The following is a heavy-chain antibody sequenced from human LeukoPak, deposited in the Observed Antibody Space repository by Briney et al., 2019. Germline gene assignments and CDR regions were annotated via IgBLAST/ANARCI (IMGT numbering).Heavy chain of an antibody. J-gene: IGHJ4*02. CDR1: GYTLTELS. Sequence: ASVKVSCKVSGYTLTELSMHWVRQAPGKGLEWMGGFDPEDGETIYAQKFQGRVTITADKSTSTAYMELSSLRSEDTAVYYCARDLVDSSGYYYADDYWGQGTLVTVSS. CDR2: FDPEDGET. CDR3: ARDLVDSSGYYYADDY. D-gene: IGHD3-22*01. V-gene: IGHV1-24*01.